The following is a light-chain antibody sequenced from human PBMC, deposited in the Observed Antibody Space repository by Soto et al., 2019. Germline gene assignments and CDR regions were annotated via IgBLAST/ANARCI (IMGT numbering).Light chain of an antibody. V-gene: IGKV1-39*01. CDR3: QQSYNTPLT. CDR1: QSMSTY. CDR2: AAS. Sequence: DIQMTQSPSSLSASVGDRVTITCRASQSMSTYLNWYQQKPGKAPKLLIYAASSLQSGVPSRFSGSGSGTDFTLTISSLQPEDFATYYCQQSYNTPLTFGGGTKVEIK. J-gene: IGKJ4*01.